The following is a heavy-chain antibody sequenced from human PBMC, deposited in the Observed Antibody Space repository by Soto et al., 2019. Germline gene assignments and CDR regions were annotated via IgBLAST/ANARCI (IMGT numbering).Heavy chain of an antibody. CDR3: ARKGDYGGNWDY. D-gene: IGHD4-17*01. Sequence: QVQLVQSGAEVKKPGSSVKVSCKASGGTFSSYAISWVRQAPGQGHEWMGGIIPIFGTANYAQKFQGRVKITADESTSTAYMELSSLRSEDTAVYYCARKGDYGGNWDYWGQGTLVTVSS. J-gene: IGHJ4*02. CDR2: IIPIFGTA. V-gene: IGHV1-69*12. CDR1: GGTFSSYA.